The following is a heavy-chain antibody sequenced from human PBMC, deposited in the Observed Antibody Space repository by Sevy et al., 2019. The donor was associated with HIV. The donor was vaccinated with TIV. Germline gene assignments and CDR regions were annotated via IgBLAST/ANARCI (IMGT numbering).Heavy chain of an antibody. V-gene: IGHV3-23*01. Sequence: GGSLRLSCAASGFTFSSYTMSWVRQAPGKGLEWVSAISGSGGSTYYADSVKGRFTISRDNSKNTLYLQMNSLRAEDTAVYYCAKDKAMIVVAYFDYWGQGTLVTVSS. D-gene: IGHD3-22*01. J-gene: IGHJ4*02. CDR1: GFTFSSYT. CDR2: ISGSGGST. CDR3: AKDKAMIVVAYFDY.